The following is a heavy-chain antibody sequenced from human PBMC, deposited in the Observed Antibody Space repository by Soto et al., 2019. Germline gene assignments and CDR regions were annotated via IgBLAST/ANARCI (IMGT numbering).Heavy chain of an antibody. CDR1: GFTFRNFG. D-gene: IGHD1-7*01. Sequence: GGSLRHSCAASGFTFRNFGMQLVRQAPGKGLEWVASISYVGNTKYSTDSVKGRFTITRDDSKNTLYLQVNSLRSEDTAVYYCVRGELRPRFDYWGQGTLVTVSS. V-gene: IGHV3-30*03. J-gene: IGHJ4*02. CDR2: ISYVGNTK. CDR3: VRGELRPRFDY.